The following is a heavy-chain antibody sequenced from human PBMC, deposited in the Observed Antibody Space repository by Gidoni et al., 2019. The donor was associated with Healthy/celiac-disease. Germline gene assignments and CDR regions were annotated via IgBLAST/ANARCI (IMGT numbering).Heavy chain of an antibody. Sequence: EVQLLESGGGLVQPGGSLRLSCAASGFTFSSYAMSWGRQAPGKGREWVSAISGSGGSTYYADSVKGRFTISRDNSKNTLYLQMNSLRAEDTAVYYCAKVLYYYDSSGYSYFDYWGQGTLVTVSS. CDR3: AKVLYYYDSSGYSYFDY. D-gene: IGHD3-22*01. J-gene: IGHJ4*02. CDR1: GFTFSSYA. V-gene: IGHV3-23*01. CDR2: ISGSGGST.